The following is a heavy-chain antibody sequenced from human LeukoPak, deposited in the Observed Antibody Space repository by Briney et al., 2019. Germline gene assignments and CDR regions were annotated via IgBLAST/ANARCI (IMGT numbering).Heavy chain of an antibody. CDR3: AREGKNSDRDKFDY. Sequence: WISAYNGNTNYAQKLQGRVTMTTDTSTSTAYMELRSLRSDDTAVYYCAREGKNSDRDKFDYWGQGTLVTVSS. D-gene: IGHD2-21*02. J-gene: IGHJ4*02. CDR2: ISAYNGNT. V-gene: IGHV1-18*01.